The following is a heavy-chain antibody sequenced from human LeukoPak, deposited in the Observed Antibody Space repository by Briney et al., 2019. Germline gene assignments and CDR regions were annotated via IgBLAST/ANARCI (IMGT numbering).Heavy chain of an antibody. D-gene: IGHD1-26*01. CDR1: GGSMNNNY. V-gene: IGHV4-4*07. J-gene: IGHJ4*02. Sequence: SETLSLTCTVSGGSMNNNYWSWIRQPAGKGLEWVGRIHSSGSTNYNPSLKSRVTMSVDMSKNQFSLKVSSVTAADTAIYYCAGGTYYYFDYWGQGTLVTVPS. CDR3: AGGTYYYFDY. CDR2: IHSSGST.